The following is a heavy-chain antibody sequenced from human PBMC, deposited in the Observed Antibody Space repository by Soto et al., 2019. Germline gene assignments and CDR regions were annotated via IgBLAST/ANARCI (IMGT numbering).Heavy chain of an antibody. J-gene: IGHJ4*02. Sequence: EVQLLESGGGLVQPGGSLRLSCAASGFTFSSYVMSWVRQAPGKGLEWVSDISGSGGSTFYSDSVKGRFTISRDNSKNTLYLEMNSLRAEDTALYYCAKLRGNFESWGQGTLVTVSS. D-gene: IGHD3-16*01. CDR1: GFTFSSYV. V-gene: IGHV3-23*01. CDR2: ISGSGGST. CDR3: AKLRGNFES.